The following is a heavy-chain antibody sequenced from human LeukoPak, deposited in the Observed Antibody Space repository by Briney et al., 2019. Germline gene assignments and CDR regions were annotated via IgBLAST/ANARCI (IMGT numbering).Heavy chain of an antibody. Sequence: SETLSLTCAVSGGSISSGGYSWSWIRQPPGKGLEWIGYIYHSGSTNYNPSLKSRVTISVDTSKNQFSLKLSSVTAADTAVYYCSRGALSYGMDVWGQGTTVTVSS. CDR3: SRGALSYGMDV. J-gene: IGHJ6*02. CDR2: IYHSGST. D-gene: IGHD3-10*01. V-gene: IGHV4-30-2*02. CDR1: GGSISSGGYS.